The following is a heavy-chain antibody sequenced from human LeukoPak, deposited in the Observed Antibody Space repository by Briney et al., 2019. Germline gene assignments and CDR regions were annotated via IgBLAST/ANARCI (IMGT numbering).Heavy chain of an antibody. D-gene: IGHD3-22*01. J-gene: IGHJ4*02. CDR3: APNLGLYDSSGYYKD. CDR2: IIPIFGTA. CDR1: GGTFSSYA. V-gene: IGHV1-69*13. Sequence: GASVKVSCKASGGTFSSYAISWVRQAPGQGLEWMGGIIPIFGTANYAQKFQGRVTITADESTSTAYMELSSLRSEDTAVYYCAPNLGLYDSSGYYKDWGRGTLVTVSS.